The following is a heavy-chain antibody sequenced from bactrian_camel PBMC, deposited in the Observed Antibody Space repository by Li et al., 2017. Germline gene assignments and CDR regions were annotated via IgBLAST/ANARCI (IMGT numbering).Heavy chain of an antibody. D-gene: IGHD5*01. J-gene: IGHJ4*01. CDR1: GVTSNMNC. V-gene: IGHV3-2*01. CDR2: IHITSGET. Sequence: HVQLVESGGGSVQAGESLKLSCAASGVTSNMNCMGWFRQAPGKGREAVARIHITSGETAYRESVKGRFTISQDNTKNTVHLQMTSLDFEDTAMYYCGWTGGFCRYPGLSMSDFHHWGQGTQVTVS. CDR3: GWTGGFCRYPGLSMSDFHH.